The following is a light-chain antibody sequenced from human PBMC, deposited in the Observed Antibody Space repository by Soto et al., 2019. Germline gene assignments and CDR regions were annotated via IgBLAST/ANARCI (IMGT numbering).Light chain of an antibody. Sequence: QSALTQPASVSGSPGQSITISCTGTSSDDGAYKYVSWYQQHPGKVPKLMIYDVSDRPSGVSNRFSGSKSGNTASLTISGLQAEDEADYYCSSFTRSNSYVFGTGTKVTVL. J-gene: IGLJ1*01. V-gene: IGLV2-14*03. CDR1: SSDDGAYKY. CDR2: DVS. CDR3: SSFTRSNSYV.